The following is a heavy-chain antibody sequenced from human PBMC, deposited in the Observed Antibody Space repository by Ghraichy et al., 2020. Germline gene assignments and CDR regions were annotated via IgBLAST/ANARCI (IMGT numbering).Heavy chain of an antibody. CDR3: ARALFYCDYAFDY. CDR2: ISSSGDTI. J-gene: IGHJ4*02. CDR1: EFTFSDYY. Sequence: GGSLRLSCAASEFTFSDYYMTWIRQAPGKGLEWLSYISSSGDTIYYADSVKGRFTMSRDNADNSLYLQMTSLRAEDTAVYFCARALFYCDYAFDYWGQGTLVTVSS. V-gene: IGHV3-11*01. D-gene: IGHD4-17*01.